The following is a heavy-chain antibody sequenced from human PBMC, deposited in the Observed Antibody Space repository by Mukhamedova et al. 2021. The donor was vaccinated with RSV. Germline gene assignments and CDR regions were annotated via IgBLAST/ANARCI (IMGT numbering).Heavy chain of an antibody. J-gene: IGHJ4*02. D-gene: IGHD3-22*01. CDR2: TNTDESST. V-gene: IGHV3-74*01. Sequence: MHWVRQAPGKGLVWVSYTNTDESSTRHADSVKGRFSVSRDNAKNTLFLQMNSLRAEDTAVYYCARGVGGDTYDPAGYRGQGNLVPV. CDR3: ARGVGGDTYDPAGY.